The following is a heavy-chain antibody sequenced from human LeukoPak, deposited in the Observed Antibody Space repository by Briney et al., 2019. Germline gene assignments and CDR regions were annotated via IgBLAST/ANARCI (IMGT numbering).Heavy chain of an antibody. D-gene: IGHD5-12*01. Sequence: ASVKVSRKASGYTFTSYDINWVRQPTGQGLEWMGWMNPNSGNTGYAQKFQGRVTMTRNTSISTAYMELSSLRSEDTAVYYCARERVKWLRESWFDPWGQGTLVTVSS. V-gene: IGHV1-8*01. CDR1: GYTFTSYD. J-gene: IGHJ5*02. CDR3: ARERVKWLRESWFDP. CDR2: MNPNSGNT.